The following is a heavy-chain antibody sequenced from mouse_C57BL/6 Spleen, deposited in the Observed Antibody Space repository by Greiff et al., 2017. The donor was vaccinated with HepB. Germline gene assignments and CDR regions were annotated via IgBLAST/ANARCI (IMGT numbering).Heavy chain of an antibody. CDR2: INPNYGTT. CDR1: GYSFTDYN. D-gene: IGHD2-4*01. V-gene: IGHV1-39*01. J-gene: IGHJ3*01. CDR3: ASSYDYDGAWFAY. Sequence: VHVKQSGPELVKPGASVKISCKASGYSFTDYNMNWVKQSNGKSLEWIGVINPNYGTTSYNQKFKGKATLTVDQSSSTAYMQLNSLTSEDSAVYYCASSYDYDGAWFAYWGQGTLVTVSA.